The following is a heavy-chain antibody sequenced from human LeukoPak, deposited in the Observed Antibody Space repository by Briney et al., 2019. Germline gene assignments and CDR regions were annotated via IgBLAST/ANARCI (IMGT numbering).Heavy chain of an antibody. Sequence: GASVKVSCKASGGTFSSYAISWVRQAPGQGLEWMGGITPIFGTANYAQKFQGRVTITADESTSTAYMELSSLRSEDTAVYYCARDFYDSSGYLYYGMDVWGQGTTVTVSS. J-gene: IGHJ6*02. CDR1: GGTFSSYA. D-gene: IGHD3-22*01. CDR2: ITPIFGTA. CDR3: ARDFYDSSGYLYYGMDV. V-gene: IGHV1-69*13.